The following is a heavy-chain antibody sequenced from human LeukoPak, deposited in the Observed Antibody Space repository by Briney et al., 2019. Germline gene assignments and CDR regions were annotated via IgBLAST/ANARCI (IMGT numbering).Heavy chain of an antibody. Sequence: GESLKISCKGSGYSFTSYWIGWVRQMPRKGLEWMGIIYPGDSDTRYSPSFQGQVTISADKSISTAYLQWSSLKASDIAMYYCARQYYYYDSSGYYFPFDYWGQGTLVNVSS. CDR1: GYSFTSYW. V-gene: IGHV5-51*01. D-gene: IGHD3-22*01. J-gene: IGHJ4*02. CDR3: ARQYYYYDSSGYYFPFDY. CDR2: IYPGDSDT.